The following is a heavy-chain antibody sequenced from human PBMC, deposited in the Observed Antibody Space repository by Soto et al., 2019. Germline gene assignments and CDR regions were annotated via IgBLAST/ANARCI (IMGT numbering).Heavy chain of an antibody. CDR1: GGSISNGDYY. CDR2: IYYTGIT. CDR3: TRTSAVEGDY. D-gene: IGHD2-15*01. Sequence: QVQLQESGPGLVKPSQTLSLTCTVSGGSISNGDYYWNWIRQPPGKGLEWIGSIYYTGITYYNPSLKSRVTVALDTSKYQFSLRLSSVTAADTAMHYCTRTSAVEGDYWGQGILVTVSS. J-gene: IGHJ4*02. V-gene: IGHV4-30-4*01.